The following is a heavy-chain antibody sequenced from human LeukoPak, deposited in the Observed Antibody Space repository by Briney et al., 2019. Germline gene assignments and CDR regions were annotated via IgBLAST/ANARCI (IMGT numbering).Heavy chain of an antibody. V-gene: IGHV4-34*01. Sequence: PSETLSLTCAVYGGSFSGYYWSWIRQPPGKGLEWIGEINHSGSTNYNPSPKSRVTISVDTSKNQFSLKLRSVTAADTAVYYCARGARGYSGYDFDYWGQGTLVTVSS. CDR2: INHSGST. CDR1: GGSFSGYY. CDR3: ARGARGYSGYDFDY. J-gene: IGHJ4*02. D-gene: IGHD5-12*01.